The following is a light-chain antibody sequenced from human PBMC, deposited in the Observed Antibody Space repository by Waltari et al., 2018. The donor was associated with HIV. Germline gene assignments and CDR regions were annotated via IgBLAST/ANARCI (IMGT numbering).Light chain of an antibody. CDR1: QSVGTW. J-gene: IGKJ1*01. Sequence: DIQMTQSPSTLSASVGDTVTITCRASQSVGTWLAWYQQKPGKAPFLRIYKASSLKSGAPSTFSGSGSGTEFTLTISSLQPDDFAAYYCQQYSSYPRTFGQGTKVEVK. V-gene: IGKV1-5*03. CDR3: QQYSSYPRT. CDR2: KAS.